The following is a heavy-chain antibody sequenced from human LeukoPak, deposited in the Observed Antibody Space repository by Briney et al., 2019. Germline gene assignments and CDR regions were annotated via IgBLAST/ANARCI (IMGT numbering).Heavy chain of an antibody. CDR2: ISWNSGSI. CDR3: AKSGGSGVAYYYGMGV. CDR1: GFTFDDYA. V-gene: IGHV3-9*01. Sequence: GGSLRLSCAASGFTFDDYAMHWVRQAPGKGLEWVSGISWNSGSIGYADSVKGRFTISRDNAKNSLYLQMNSLRAEDTALYYCAKSGGSGVAYYYGMGVWGQGTTVTVSS. J-gene: IGHJ6*02. D-gene: IGHD3-16*01.